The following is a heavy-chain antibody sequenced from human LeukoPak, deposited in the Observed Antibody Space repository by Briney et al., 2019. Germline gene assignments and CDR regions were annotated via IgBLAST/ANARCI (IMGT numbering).Heavy chain of an antibody. Sequence: GGSLRLSCAASGFTFSSYWMSWVRQAPGKGLEWVANIKQDGREKYYVDSVKGRFTISRDNAKNSLYLQMNSLRAEDTAVYYCARERVGPTTFAGKNYFDSWGRGTLVTVSS. J-gene: IGHJ4*02. CDR2: IKQDGREK. V-gene: IGHV3-7*01. CDR1: GFTFSSYW. CDR3: ARERVGPTTFAGKNYFDS. D-gene: IGHD1-26*01.